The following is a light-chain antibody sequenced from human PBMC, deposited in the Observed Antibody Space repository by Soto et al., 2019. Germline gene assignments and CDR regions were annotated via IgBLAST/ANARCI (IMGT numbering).Light chain of an antibody. CDR3: QQYNTCST. V-gene: IGKV1-5*01. CDR2: DVS. J-gene: IGKJ1*01. CDR1: QTISTW. Sequence: DIQMTQSPSTLSASVGDRVTITCRASQTISTWLAWYRQKPGKAPKLLIFDVSSLESGVPSRFSGSGSGTEFTLTITSLQPDDFATYYCQQYNTCSTFGQRTKVDIK.